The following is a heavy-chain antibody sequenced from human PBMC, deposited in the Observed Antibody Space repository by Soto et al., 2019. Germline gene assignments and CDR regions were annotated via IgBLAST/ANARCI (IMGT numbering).Heavy chain of an antibody. D-gene: IGHD4-4*01. Sequence: PGESLKISCKGSGYSFTSYWIVWVRQMPGKGLEWMGIIYPGDSDTRYSPSFQGQVTISADKSISTAYLQWSSLKASDTAMYYCARIPDWYSNLGLDSHNLYYMDVWGKGTTVTVSS. CDR2: IYPGDSDT. V-gene: IGHV5-51*01. CDR1: GYSFTSYW. CDR3: ARIPDWYSNLGLDSHNLYYMDV. J-gene: IGHJ6*03.